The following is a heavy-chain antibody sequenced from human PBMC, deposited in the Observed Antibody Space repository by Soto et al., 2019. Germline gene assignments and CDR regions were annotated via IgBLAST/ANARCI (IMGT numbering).Heavy chain of an antibody. Sequence: GESLKISCKASGYDFPTHWIAWVRQMPGKGLEWMGLIYPGDSDTRYSPSFEGQVIISADKSITTAYMQWSSLKASDTAIYYCARGIYYSSSAASMAFWGQGTQVTVSS. CDR3: ARGIYYSSSAASMAF. CDR2: IYPGDSDT. V-gene: IGHV5-51*01. J-gene: IGHJ4*02. CDR1: GYDFPTHW. D-gene: IGHD3-10*01.